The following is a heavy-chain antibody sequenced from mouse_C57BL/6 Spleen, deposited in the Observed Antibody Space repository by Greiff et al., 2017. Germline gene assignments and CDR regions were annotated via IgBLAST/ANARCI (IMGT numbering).Heavy chain of an antibody. CDR3: ARHYGSRYGYFDV. CDR1: GYTFTSYW. D-gene: IGHD1-1*01. J-gene: IGHJ1*03. Sequence: QVQLQQSGAELVKPGASVKLSCKASGYTFTSYWMHWVKQRPGQGLEWIGMIHPNSGSTNYNEKFKSKATLTVDKSSSTAYMQLSSLTSEDSAVYYCARHYGSRYGYFDVWGTGTTVTVSS. CDR2: IHPNSGST. V-gene: IGHV1-64*01.